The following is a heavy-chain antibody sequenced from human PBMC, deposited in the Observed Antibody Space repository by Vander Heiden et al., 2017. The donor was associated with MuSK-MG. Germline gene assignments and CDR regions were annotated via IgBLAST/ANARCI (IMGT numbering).Heavy chain of an antibody. V-gene: IGHV3-48*04. CDR2: ISSSSSTI. J-gene: IGHJ4*02. CDR3: ARTTVVNRDLDY. D-gene: IGHD4-17*01. CDR1: GFTFSSYS. Sequence: EVQLVESGGGLVQPGGYLRLSCAASGFTFSSYSMNWVRQAPGKGLEWVSYISSSSSTIYYADAVKCRLTISRDNAKNSLYLKVTRLRAEDTALYYYARTTVVNRDLDYGGQGTIVTVYS.